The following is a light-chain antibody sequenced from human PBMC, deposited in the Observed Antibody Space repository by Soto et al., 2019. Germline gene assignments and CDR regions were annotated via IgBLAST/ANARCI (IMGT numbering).Light chain of an antibody. CDR3: QQYNSYLLT. CDR2: DAS. CDR1: QSISSW. J-gene: IGKJ4*01. Sequence: DIQMTQSPSTLSASVGDRVTNTCRASQSISSWLARYQQKPGKAPKLLIYDASSLESGVSSRFSGSGSGTEFTLTISSLQPDDFATYYCQQYNSYLLTFGGGTKVDIK. V-gene: IGKV1-5*01.